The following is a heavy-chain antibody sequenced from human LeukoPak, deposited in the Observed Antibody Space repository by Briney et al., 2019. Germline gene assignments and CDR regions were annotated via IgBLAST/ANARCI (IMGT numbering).Heavy chain of an antibody. CDR1: GGSISSGSYY. Sequence: SQTLSLTCTVSGGSISSGSYYWSWIRQPAGKGLEWIGRIYTSGSTNYNPSLKSRVTISVDTSKNQFSLKLSSVTAADTAVYYCARTYQDYCDSSGYYFDYWGQGTLVTVSS. V-gene: IGHV4-61*02. CDR3: ARTYQDYCDSSGYYFDY. J-gene: IGHJ4*02. CDR2: IYTSGST. D-gene: IGHD3-22*01.